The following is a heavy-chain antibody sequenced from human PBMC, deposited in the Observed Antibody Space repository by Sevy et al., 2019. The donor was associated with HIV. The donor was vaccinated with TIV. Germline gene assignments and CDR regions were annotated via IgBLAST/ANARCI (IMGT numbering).Heavy chain of an antibody. CDR2: ITNKAAGETT. Sequence: GGSLRLSCAGSGFTFKNAWVDWVRQAPGKGLEWVGRITNKAAGETTNYAAPVIGRFTISRDDSKDTVSLQMNGLKTEDTAVYYCADIGQVPFDSWGQGTLVTVSS. V-gene: IGHV3-15*06. CDR3: ADIGQVPFDS. J-gene: IGHJ4*02. CDR1: GFTFKNAW.